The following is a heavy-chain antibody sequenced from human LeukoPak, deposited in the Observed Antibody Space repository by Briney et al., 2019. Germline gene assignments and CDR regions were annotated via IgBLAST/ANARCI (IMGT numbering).Heavy chain of an antibody. D-gene: IGHD1-1*01. CDR1: GFTFSSYA. CDR3: AKGPGQLPFDY. Sequence: GGSLRLSXAASGFTFSSYAMSWVRQAPGKGLEWVSAISGSGGSTYYADSVKGRFTISRDNSKNTLYLQMNSLRAEDTAVYYSAKGPGQLPFDYWGQGTLVTVSS. J-gene: IGHJ4*02. CDR2: ISGSGGST. V-gene: IGHV3-23*01.